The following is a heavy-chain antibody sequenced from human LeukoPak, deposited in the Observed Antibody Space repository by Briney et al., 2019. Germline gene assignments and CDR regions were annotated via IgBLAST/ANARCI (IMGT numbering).Heavy chain of an antibody. V-gene: IGHV1-18*01. D-gene: IGHD3-22*01. Sequence: ASVKVSCKASGYTFVNFGLIWVRQAPGQGLEWMGWISAYNGNTNYAQKLQGRVTMTTDTSTSTAYMELRSLRSDDTAVYYCAREHSSGYYFDAFDIWGQGTMVTVSS. CDR1: GYTFVNFG. J-gene: IGHJ3*02. CDR2: ISAYNGNT. CDR3: AREHSSGYYFDAFDI.